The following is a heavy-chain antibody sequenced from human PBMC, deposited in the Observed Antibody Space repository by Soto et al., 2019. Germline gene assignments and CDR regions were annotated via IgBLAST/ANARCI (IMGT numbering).Heavy chain of an antibody. D-gene: IGHD3-3*01. Sequence: QVQLVQSGAEVKKPGSSVKVSCKASGGTFSSYAISLVRQAPGQGLEWMGGIIPIFGTANYAQKFQGRVTITAGKSTSTAYRELSSLRSEDTAVYYCTRRNFWSGYYAYYYYDGMDVWGQGITVTVSS. CDR2: IIPIFGTA. CDR1: GGTFSSYA. J-gene: IGHJ6*02. CDR3: TRRNFWSGYYAYYYYDGMDV. V-gene: IGHV1-69*06.